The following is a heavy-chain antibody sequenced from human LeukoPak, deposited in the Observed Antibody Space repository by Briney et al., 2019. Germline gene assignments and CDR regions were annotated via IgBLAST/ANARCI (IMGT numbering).Heavy chain of an antibody. CDR3: ARGSSDTAMAPFDY. CDR1: GGTFSSYA. D-gene: IGHD5-18*01. V-gene: IGHV1-69*05. CDR2: IIPIFGTA. Sequence: EASVKVSCKASGGTFSSYAISWVRQAPGQGLEWMGRIIPIFGTANYAQKFQGRVTITTDESTSTAYMELSSLRSEDTAVYYCARGSSDTAMAPFDYWGQGTLVTVSS. J-gene: IGHJ4*02.